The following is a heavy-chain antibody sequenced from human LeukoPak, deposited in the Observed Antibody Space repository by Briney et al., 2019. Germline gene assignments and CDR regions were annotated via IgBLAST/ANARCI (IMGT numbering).Heavy chain of an antibody. D-gene: IGHD3/OR15-3a*01. V-gene: IGHV5-51*01. Sequence: GESLKISCKGSGYSFTTYWIAWVRQMPGKGLEWMGVIYPGDSDTRYSPSFQGQVTLSADKSITTAYLQWSSLKASDTAMYYCVRFAYGSDFFPGHYWGQGTRVTVSS. CDR2: IYPGDSDT. CDR3: VRFAYGSDFFPGHY. J-gene: IGHJ4*02. CDR1: GYSFTTYW.